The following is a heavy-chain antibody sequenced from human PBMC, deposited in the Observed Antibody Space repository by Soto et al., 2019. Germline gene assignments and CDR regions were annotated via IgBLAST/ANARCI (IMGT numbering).Heavy chain of an antibody. Sequence: QLHLVQSGAVVKKPGASVTVSCSASGYPVTAYYMHWVRQAPGRGLEWMGGINPATGAAKYTQTFPGRVTMTRDTAASTVFMDLRGPASGDTAVFYCVSGGGVGVAGSAAFDMWGQGTLVTVSS. CDR2: INPATGAA. J-gene: IGHJ3*02. CDR1: GYPVTAYY. V-gene: IGHV1-2*02. D-gene: IGHD3-3*01. CDR3: VSGGGVGVAGSAAFDM.